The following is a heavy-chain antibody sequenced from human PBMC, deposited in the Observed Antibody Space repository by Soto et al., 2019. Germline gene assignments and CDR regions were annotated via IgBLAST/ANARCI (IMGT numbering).Heavy chain of an antibody. V-gene: IGHV3-21*01. D-gene: IGHD2-15*01. J-gene: IGHJ6*02. Sequence: LRLSCAASGFTFSSYSMNWVRQAPGKGLEWVSSISSSSSYIYYADSVKGRFTISRDNAKNSLYLQMNSLRAEDTAVYFCARDCSGGSCYPGMDVWGQGTTVTVSS. CDR3: ARDCSGGSCYPGMDV. CDR2: ISSSSSYI. CDR1: GFTFSSYS.